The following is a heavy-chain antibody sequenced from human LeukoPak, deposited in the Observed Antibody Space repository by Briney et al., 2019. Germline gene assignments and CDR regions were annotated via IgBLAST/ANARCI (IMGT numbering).Heavy chain of an antibody. J-gene: IGHJ4*02. Sequence: SETLSLTCTVSSGSISGYYWSWIRQPPGKGLEWIGYIHYSGSTNYNPSLKSRVTISVDTSKTQFSLKLNSVTAADTAVYYCAREGGYSYGDAPLHFDNWGQGTLVTVSS. CDR3: AREGGYSYGDAPLHFDN. CDR1: SGSISGYY. CDR2: IHYSGST. V-gene: IGHV4-59*12. D-gene: IGHD5-18*01.